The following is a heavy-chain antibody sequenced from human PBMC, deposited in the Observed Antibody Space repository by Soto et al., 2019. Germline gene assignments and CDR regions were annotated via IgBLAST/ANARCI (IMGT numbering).Heavy chain of an antibody. Sequence: SVKVSCKASGGTFSNSGLSWVRQAPGQGLEWMGGIIPIFGTTKYAQKFQGRLTITADKSTNTVYMELSSLRSEDTAVYFCARESEYYDFWSGYFPGWGQGTLVTVSS. D-gene: IGHD3-3*01. V-gene: IGHV1-69*06. CDR1: GGTFSNSG. CDR3: ARESEYYDFWSGYFPG. CDR2: IIPIFGTT. J-gene: IGHJ4*02.